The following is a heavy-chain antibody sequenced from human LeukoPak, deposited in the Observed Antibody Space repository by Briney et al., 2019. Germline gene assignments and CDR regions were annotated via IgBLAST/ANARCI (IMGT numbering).Heavy chain of an antibody. CDR2: INHSGST. V-gene: IGHV4-34*01. Sequence: SETLSLTCTVYGASFSDYNRTWIRQAPGKGLEWIGEINHSGSTNYNPSLKSRVTISVDTSKNQFSLKLSSVTAADTAVYYCARGYDSSGHTYDYWGQGTLVTVSS. D-gene: IGHD3-22*01. J-gene: IGHJ4*02. CDR1: GASFSDYN. CDR3: ARGYDSSGHTYDY.